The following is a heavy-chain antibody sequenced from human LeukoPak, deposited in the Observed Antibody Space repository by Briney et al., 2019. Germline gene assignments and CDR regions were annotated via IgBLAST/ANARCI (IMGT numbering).Heavy chain of an antibody. D-gene: IGHD1-26*01. Sequence: PSETLSLTCTISGGSISGYYWSWIRQPPGKGLEWIGYIYNSGSTTYNPSLKSRDTISVDTSTNQFSLKVNSVTAADTAMYFCARAGTYSGSRSADYWGQGTLVTVST. CDR2: IYNSGST. CDR3: ARAGTYSGSRSADY. J-gene: IGHJ4*02. CDR1: GGSISGYY. V-gene: IGHV4-59*01.